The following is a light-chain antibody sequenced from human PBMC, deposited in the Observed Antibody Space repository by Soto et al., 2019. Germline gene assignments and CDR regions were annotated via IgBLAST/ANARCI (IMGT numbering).Light chain of an antibody. Sequence: QSALTQPASVSGSPGQSITISCTGTSTDVGSYNLVSWYQQHPGKAPKLMLYEDSERPSGVSNRFSGSKSGNTASLAISRLQAEDEADYYCCSYAGNTTWVFGGGTKLTVL. J-gene: IGLJ3*02. CDR2: EDS. CDR3: CSYAGNTTWV. CDR1: STDVGSYNL. V-gene: IGLV2-23*01.